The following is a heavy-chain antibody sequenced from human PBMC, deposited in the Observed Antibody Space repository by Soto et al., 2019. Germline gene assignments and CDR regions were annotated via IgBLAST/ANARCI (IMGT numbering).Heavy chain of an antibody. V-gene: IGHV3-30-3*01. Sequence: QVQLGESGGGVVQPGRSLRLSCAASGFTFSSYAMHWVRQAPGKGLEWVAVISYDGSNKYYADSVKGRFTISRDNSKNTLYLQMNGMRAEDTAMYYCAIDEGGLHGYGFGKGCFDPWCHGTLVTVSS. CDR2: ISYDGSNK. CDR1: GFTFSSYA. J-gene: IGHJ5*02. D-gene: IGHD5-18*01. CDR3: AIDEGGLHGYGFGKGCFDP.